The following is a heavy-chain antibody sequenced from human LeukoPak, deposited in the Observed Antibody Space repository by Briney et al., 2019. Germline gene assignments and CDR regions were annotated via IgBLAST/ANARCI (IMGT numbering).Heavy chain of an antibody. J-gene: IGHJ4*02. CDR3: APRGAHGY. V-gene: IGHV3-21*01. D-gene: IGHD4/OR15-4a*01. CDR2: IGTRSRHI. Sequence: GGSLRLSCAVSGFSLTDYSMNWIRQAPGKGLEWVSSIGTRSRHIYYAESVKGRFTISRDNATNSVYQQMNSLGVEDTGVYCCAPRGAHGYWGQGTLVTVSS. CDR1: GFSLTDYS.